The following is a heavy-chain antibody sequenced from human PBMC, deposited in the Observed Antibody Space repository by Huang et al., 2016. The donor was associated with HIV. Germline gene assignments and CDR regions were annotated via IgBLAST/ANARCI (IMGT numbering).Heavy chain of an antibody. CDR2: IIPIFGTA. Sequence: SSVKVSCKASGGTFSSYAISWVRQAPGQGLEWMGGIIPIFGTANYAQKFQGRVTITADESTSTAYMELSSLRSEDTAVYYWARARGYYDSSVSYYFDYWGQGTLVTVSS. CDR3: ARARGYYDSSVSYYFDY. V-gene: IGHV1-69*13. J-gene: IGHJ4*02. D-gene: IGHD3-22*01. CDR1: GGTFSSYA.